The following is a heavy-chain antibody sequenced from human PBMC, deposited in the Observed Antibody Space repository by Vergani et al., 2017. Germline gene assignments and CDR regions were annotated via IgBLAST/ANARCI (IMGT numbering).Heavy chain of an antibody. D-gene: IGHD2-2*01. CDR2: ISGSGSTT. J-gene: IGHJ4*02. V-gene: IGHV3-23*01. CDR1: GGSISSGGYY. Sequence: VQLQESGPGLVKPSQTLSLTCTVSGGSISSGGYYWSWVRQAPGKGLEWVAAISGSGSTTYYADSVKGRFTVSRDNSKNTLFLQMNSLRAEDTAVYYCAKKGFCVTSSCYTTPMDTLQYWGQGALVTVSS. CDR3: AKKGFCVTSSCYTTPMDTLQY.